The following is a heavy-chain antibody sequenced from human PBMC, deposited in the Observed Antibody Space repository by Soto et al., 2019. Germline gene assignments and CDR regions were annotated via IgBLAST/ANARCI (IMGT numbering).Heavy chain of an antibody. D-gene: IGHD3-9*01. CDR1: GGTFSSYA. CDR3: ARDILDILTGGRFDP. Sequence: SVKVSCKASGGTFSSYAISWVRQAPGQGLEWMGGIIPIFGTANYAQKFQGRVTITADKSTSTAYMELSSLRSEDTAVYYCARDILDILTGGRFDPWGQGTLVTVSS. J-gene: IGHJ5*02. V-gene: IGHV1-69*06. CDR2: IIPIFGTA.